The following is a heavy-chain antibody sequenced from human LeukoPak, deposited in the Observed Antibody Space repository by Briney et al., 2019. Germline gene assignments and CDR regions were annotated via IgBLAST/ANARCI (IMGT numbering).Heavy chain of an antibody. CDR2: VNPNSGGT. Sequence: GASVKVSCKASGYTFTGYYMHWVRQAPGQGLEWMGWVNPNSGGTNYAQKFQGRVAMTRDTSISTAYMELSRLRSDDTAVYYCARPPHYSYDSSGYDWGQGTRVTVSS. J-gene: IGHJ4*02. CDR3: ARPPHYSYDSSGYD. D-gene: IGHD3-22*01. CDR1: GYTFTGYY. V-gene: IGHV1-2*02.